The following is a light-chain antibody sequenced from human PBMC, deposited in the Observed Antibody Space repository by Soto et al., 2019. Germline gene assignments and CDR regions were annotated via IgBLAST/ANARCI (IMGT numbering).Light chain of an antibody. CDR2: GAS. CDR1: QAISSH. V-gene: IGKV1-9*01. Sequence: DIQLTQSPSFLSASVGGRVTITCRASQAISSHLAWYQQKPGKAPNLLIYGASTLHSGVPSRFSGSGSGTEFTLTISSLQPEDFATYYCQQVKSYPRTFGGGTKVDIK. J-gene: IGKJ4*01. CDR3: QQVKSYPRT.